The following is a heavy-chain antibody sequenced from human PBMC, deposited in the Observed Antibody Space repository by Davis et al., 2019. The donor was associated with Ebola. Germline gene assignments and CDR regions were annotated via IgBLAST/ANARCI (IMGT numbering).Heavy chain of an antibody. J-gene: IGHJ4*02. Sequence: GESLKISRVASGFTFSNYAMSWVRQAPGKGLECVSYITGSGYSEYTAPVKGRFTVSRDNSKNTLYLQMNGLRAEDTALYYCAKGDTGSSTYDFWGQGTLVTVSS. CDR3: AKGDTGSSTYDF. CDR2: ITGSGYS. CDR1: GFTFSNYA. D-gene: IGHD6-6*01. V-gene: IGHV3-23*01.